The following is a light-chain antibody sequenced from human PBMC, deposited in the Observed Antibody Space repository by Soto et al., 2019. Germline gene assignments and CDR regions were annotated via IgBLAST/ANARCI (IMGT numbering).Light chain of an antibody. CDR1: QSISSTY. J-gene: IGKJ1*01. CDR3: QQYGYSPPCT. CDR2: DAS. Sequence: EIVLTQSPATLSLSPGERATLSCRASQSISSTYLAWYHQRPGQAPRLLIYDASTRATGIPDRFSGTGSGTDFTLTISGLEPEDLGVYFCQQYGYSPPCTFGQGTKVEI. V-gene: IGKV3-20*01.